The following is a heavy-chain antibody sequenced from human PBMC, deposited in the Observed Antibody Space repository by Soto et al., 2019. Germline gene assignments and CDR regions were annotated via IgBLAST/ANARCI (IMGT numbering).Heavy chain of an antibody. CDR3: ARASGDYGDYEGWFDP. J-gene: IGHJ5*02. Sequence: SETLSLTCTVPGGSISSYYWSWIRQPPGKGLEWIGYIYYSGSTNYNPSLKSRVTISVDTSKNQFSLKLGSVTAADTAVYYCARASGDYGDYEGWFDPWGQGTLVTVSS. V-gene: IGHV4-59*01. CDR2: IYYSGST. D-gene: IGHD4-17*01. CDR1: GGSISSYY.